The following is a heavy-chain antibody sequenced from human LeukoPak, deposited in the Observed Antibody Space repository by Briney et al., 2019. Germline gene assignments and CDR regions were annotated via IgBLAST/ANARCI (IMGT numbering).Heavy chain of an antibody. D-gene: IGHD3-16*02. CDR2: ISSSGSTI. CDR3: ARAITFGGVIVIVEYFDY. V-gene: IGHV3-11*01. CDR1: GFTFSDYY. J-gene: IGHJ4*02. Sequence: GGSLRLSCAASGFTFSDYYMSWIRQAPGKGLEWVSYISSSGSTIYCADSVKGRFTISRDNAKNSLYLQMNSLRAEDTAVYYCARAITFGGVIVIVEYFDYWGQGTLVTVSS.